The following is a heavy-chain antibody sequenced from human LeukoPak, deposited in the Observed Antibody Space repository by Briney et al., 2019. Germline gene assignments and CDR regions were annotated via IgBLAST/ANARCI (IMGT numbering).Heavy chain of an antibody. D-gene: IGHD6-13*01. CDR2: INSAGIST. CDR3: GRDIATAVDY. J-gene: IGHJ4*02. V-gene: IGHV3-74*01. Sequence: GGSLRLSCTASGFSFSSYWMHWVRQAPGKGLVWVSRINSAGISTNYADSVKGRFTISRDNTKNTLYLQMNSLRAEDTAIYYCGRDIATAVDYWGLGTPVTVSS. CDR1: GFSFSSYW.